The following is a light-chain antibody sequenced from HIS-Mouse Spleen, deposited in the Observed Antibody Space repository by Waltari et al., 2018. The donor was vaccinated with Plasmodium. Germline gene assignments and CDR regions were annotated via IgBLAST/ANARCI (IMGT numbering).Light chain of an antibody. CDR1: SSDVGGYNY. V-gene: IGLV2-11*01. CDR2: DVS. CDR3: CSYAGSYTYV. J-gene: IGLJ1*01. Sequence: QSALTQPRSVSGSPGQSVTISCTGTSSDVGGYNYVSWYQQHPGKAPKLLIYDVSKRPSGVPDLFSGSKSGNTASRTISGLQAEDEADYYCCSYAGSYTYVFGTGTKVTVL.